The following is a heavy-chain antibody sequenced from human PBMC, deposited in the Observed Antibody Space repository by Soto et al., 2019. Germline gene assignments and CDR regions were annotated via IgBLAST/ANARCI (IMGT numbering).Heavy chain of an antibody. Sequence: VQLVESGGGLVKPGGSLRLSCVASGFTFSDYYMTWIRQAPGKGLEWVSYISSSGSTIYYADSEKGRFTISRDDAKNSLYLQMISLRAEDTAVYYCATTNYDSNGFAFDIWGQGTMVTVSS. J-gene: IGHJ3*02. CDR2: ISSSGSTI. CDR1: GFTFSDYY. V-gene: IGHV3-11*01. CDR3: ATTNYDSNGFAFDI. D-gene: IGHD3-22*01.